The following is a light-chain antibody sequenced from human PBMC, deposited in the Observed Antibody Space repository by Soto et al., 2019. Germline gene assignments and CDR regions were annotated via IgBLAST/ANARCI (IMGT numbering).Light chain of an antibody. CDR1: QGISSY. CDR2: AAS. J-gene: IGKJ4*01. CDR3: QQLTSYPLT. V-gene: IGKV1-8*01. Sequence: AVRMTQSPSSLSASTGDRVTITCRASQGISSYLAWYQQKPGKAPKLLIYAASILQGGVPSRFSGSVSGTDFTLTISSLQPEDFATYFCQQLTSYPLTFGGGTKVDI.